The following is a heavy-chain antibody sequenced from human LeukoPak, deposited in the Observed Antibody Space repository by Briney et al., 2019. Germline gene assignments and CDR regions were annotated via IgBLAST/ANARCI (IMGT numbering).Heavy chain of an antibody. CDR2: FSGRGATA. J-gene: IGHJ6*02. V-gene: IGHV3-23*01. Sequence: PGGSLRLSCAASRFTLSAYAMSWVRQAPGKGLEWVSAFSGRGATAYYADSVRGRFTISRDNSKNTLFLQMDSLGADDTAVYYCAQSSPFGTTWYGAIDVWGHGTTVTVSS. D-gene: IGHD6-13*01. CDR3: AQSSPFGTTWYGAIDV. CDR1: RFTLSAYA.